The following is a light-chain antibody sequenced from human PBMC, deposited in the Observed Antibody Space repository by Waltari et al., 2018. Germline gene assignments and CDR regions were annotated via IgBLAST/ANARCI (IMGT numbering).Light chain of an antibody. V-gene: IGKV1-9*01. CDR1: QGISDF. Sequence: IQLTQSPSSLSSSVGDRVTTTCRASQGISDFLAWYQQKPGKAPKLLIYAASTWQSGVPARFSGSGSGTDFTLTITSLQPEDFATYYCQLLNSSQWTFGQGTKVEIK. CDR2: AAS. J-gene: IGKJ1*01. CDR3: QLLNSSQWT.